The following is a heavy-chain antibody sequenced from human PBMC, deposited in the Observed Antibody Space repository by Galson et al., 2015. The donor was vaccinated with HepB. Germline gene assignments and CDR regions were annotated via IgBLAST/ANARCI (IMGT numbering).Heavy chain of an antibody. Sequence: SVKVSCKASGGTFSSYTISWVRQAPGQGLEWMGRIIPILGIANYAQKFQGRVTITADKSTSTAYMELSSLRSEDTAVYYCARDGPSSTSGSGWYAWGQGTLVTVSS. J-gene: IGHJ4*02. CDR2: IIPILGIA. V-gene: IGHV1-69*04. CDR3: ARDGPSSTSGSGWYA. D-gene: IGHD6-19*01. CDR1: GGTFSSYT.